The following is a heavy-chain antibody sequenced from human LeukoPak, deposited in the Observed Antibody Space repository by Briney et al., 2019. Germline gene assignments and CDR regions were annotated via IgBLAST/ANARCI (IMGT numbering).Heavy chain of an antibody. D-gene: IGHD5-24*01. CDR3: ARGRDRSKAGDH. CDR2: IHPYGTF. V-gene: IGHV4-34*01. Sequence: SETLSLTCAVYGGSCSDYYCSWIRQPPGKGLEWIGEIHPYGTFYYNSSLRSRLTISIDTSKTQFSLRLTSVTAADTAFYYCARGRDRSKAGDHWGQGPRFPVSS. CDR1: GGSCSDYY. J-gene: IGHJ4*02.